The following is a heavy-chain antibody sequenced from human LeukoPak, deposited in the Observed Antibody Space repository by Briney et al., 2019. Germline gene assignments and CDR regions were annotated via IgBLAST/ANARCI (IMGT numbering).Heavy chain of an antibody. D-gene: IGHD3-22*01. J-gene: IGHJ4*02. CDR3: ARPGRAAYDSSGYGPFDY. Sequence: SVKVSCKASGGTFSSYAISWVRQAPGQGLEWMGGIIPIFGTANYEQKVQGRVTITTYEATSTAYMELSSLSSEDTAVYCCARPGRAAYDSSGYGPFDYWGQGTLVTVSS. CDR2: IIPIFGTA. V-gene: IGHV1-69*05. CDR1: GGTFSSYA.